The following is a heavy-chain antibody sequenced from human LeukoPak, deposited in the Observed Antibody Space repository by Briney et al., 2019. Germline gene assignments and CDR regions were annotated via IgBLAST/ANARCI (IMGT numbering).Heavy chain of an antibody. V-gene: IGHV3-43*01. Sequence: GGSLRLSCAASGFTFDDYTMHWVRQAPGKGLEWVSLISWDGGSTYYADSVKGRFTISGDNSKNSLYLQMNSLRTEDTALYYCAKDIGVGSCNGCLFDYWGQGTLVTVSS. D-gene: IGHD2-15*01. J-gene: IGHJ4*02. CDR1: GFTFDDYT. CDR3: AKDIGVGSCNGCLFDY. CDR2: ISWDGGST.